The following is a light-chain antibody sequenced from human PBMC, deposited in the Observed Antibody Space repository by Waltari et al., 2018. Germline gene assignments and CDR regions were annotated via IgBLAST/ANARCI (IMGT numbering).Light chain of an antibody. CDR2: EVS. Sequence: QSALTQPPSVSGSPGQAVTISCTGTSSDVGSYNRVSWYQHSPGTAPKVILFEVSNRPSGVPDRFSGSKSGNTASLNIAGLQPDDEADYHCSAYTTSNKVVFGGGTKLTVL. V-gene: IGLV2-18*02. CDR3: SAYTTSNKVV. J-gene: IGLJ2*01. CDR1: SSDVGSYNR.